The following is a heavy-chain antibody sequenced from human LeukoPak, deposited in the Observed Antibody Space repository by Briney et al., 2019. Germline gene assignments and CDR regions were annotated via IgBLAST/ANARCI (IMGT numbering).Heavy chain of an antibody. Sequence: ASVKVSCKASGYTFTGYYMHWVRQAPGQGLEWMGWINPNSGGTNYAQKFQGRVTMTRDTSISTAYMELSRLGSDDTAVYYCAREVVPAALSVPTYWGQGTLVTVSS. CDR1: GYTFTGYY. CDR3: AREVVPAALSVPTY. J-gene: IGHJ4*02. V-gene: IGHV1-2*02. CDR2: INPNSGGT. D-gene: IGHD2-2*01.